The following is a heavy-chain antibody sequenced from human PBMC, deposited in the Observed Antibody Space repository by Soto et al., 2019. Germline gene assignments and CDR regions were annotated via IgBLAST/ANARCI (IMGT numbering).Heavy chain of an antibody. Sequence: EVQLLESGGGLVQPGGSLRLSCAASGFTFTSYAMSWLRQAPGKGLEWVAAMSGSGGRTNYADSVKGRFTISRDSSKNTLYLEMNSLKAEDTALYYCAKELYSSGWRGGVAYWSHRPLVTVSS. CDR1: GFTFTSYA. J-gene: IGHJ4*01. CDR2: MSGSGGRT. V-gene: IGHV3-23*01. CDR3: AKELYSSGWRGGVAY. D-gene: IGHD6-19*01.